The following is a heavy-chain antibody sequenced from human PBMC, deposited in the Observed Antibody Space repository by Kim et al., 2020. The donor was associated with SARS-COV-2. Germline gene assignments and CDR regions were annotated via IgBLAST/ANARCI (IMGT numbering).Heavy chain of an antibody. CDR2: IYSGGST. D-gene: IGHD6-13*01. J-gene: IGHJ4*02. V-gene: IGHV3-53*01. CDR3: ARRVGGSSFRWWYYFDY. CDR1: GFTVSSNY. Sequence: GGSLRLSCAASGFTVSSNYMSWVRQAPGKGLEWVSVIYSGGSTYYADSVKGRFTISRDNSKNTLYLQMNSLRAEDTAVYYCARRVGGSSFRWWYYFDYWGQGTLVTVSS.